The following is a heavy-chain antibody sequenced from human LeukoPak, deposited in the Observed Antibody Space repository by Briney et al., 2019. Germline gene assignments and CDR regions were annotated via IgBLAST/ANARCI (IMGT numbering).Heavy chain of an antibody. Sequence: PQASVKVSCKASGYTFTSYGISWVRQAPGQGLEWMGWISAYNGNTNYAQKLQGRVTMTTDTSTSTAYMELRSLRSDDTAVYYCARWYGSSWHFYYYYMDVWGKGTTVTVSS. V-gene: IGHV1-18*01. CDR3: ARWYGSSWHFYYYYMDV. CDR1: GYTFTSYG. J-gene: IGHJ6*03. CDR2: ISAYNGNT. D-gene: IGHD6-13*01.